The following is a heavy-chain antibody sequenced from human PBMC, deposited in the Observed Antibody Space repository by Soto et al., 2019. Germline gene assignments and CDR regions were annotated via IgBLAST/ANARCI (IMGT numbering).Heavy chain of an antibody. CDR1: GFTFDDYA. V-gene: IGHV3-9*01. Sequence: GGSLRLSCAASGFTFDDYAMHWVRQAPGKGLEWVSSISWNSDDIDYADPVKGRFTISRDNAKNSLYLQKNSLRLEDTALYFCAKAPIPRNNGYSSSYYYRMDVWGQGTTVTVSS. D-gene: IGHD5-18*01. CDR2: ISWNSDDI. J-gene: IGHJ6*02. CDR3: AKAPIPRNNGYSSSYYYRMDV.